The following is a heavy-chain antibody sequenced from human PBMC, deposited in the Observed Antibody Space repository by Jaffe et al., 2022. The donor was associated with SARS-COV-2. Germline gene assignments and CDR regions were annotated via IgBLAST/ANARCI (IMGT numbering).Heavy chain of an antibody. CDR3: ARDQGGDDILTGYYGYYYYGMDV. CDR2: IKQDGSEK. J-gene: IGHJ6*02. V-gene: IGHV3-7*01. D-gene: IGHD3-9*01. Sequence: EVQLVESGGGLVQPGGSLRLSCAASGFTFSSYWMSWVRQAPGKGLEWVANIKQDGSEKYYVDSVKGRFTISRDNAKNSLYLQMNSLRAEDTAVYYCARDQGGDDILTGYYGYYYYGMDVWGQGTTVTVSS. CDR1: GFTFSSYW.